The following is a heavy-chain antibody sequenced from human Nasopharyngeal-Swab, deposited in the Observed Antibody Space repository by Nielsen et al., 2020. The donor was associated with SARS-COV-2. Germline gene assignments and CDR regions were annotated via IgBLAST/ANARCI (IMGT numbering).Heavy chain of an antibody. CDR2: ISSSSSTI. D-gene: IGHD2-15*01. V-gene: IGHV3-48*01. CDR1: GFTFSSYS. J-gene: IGHJ6*02. CDR3: ARDGYCSGGSCPPDDYYYYGMDV. Sequence: ESLKISCAASGFTFSSYSMNWVRQAPVKGLEWVSYISSSSSTIYYADSVKGRFTISRDNSKNTLYLQMNSLRAEDTAVYYCARDGYCSGGSCPPDDYYYYGMDVWGQGTTVTVSS.